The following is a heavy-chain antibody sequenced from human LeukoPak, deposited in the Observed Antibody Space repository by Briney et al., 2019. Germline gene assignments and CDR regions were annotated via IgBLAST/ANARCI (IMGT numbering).Heavy chain of an antibody. CDR3: ARVWKYYYDSSGYDT. Sequence: PSETLSLTCTVSGGSISSGSCYWGWIRQPAGKGLEWIGRIYTSGSTNYNPSLKSRVTISVDTSKNQFSLKLSSVTAADTAVYYCARVWKYYYDSSGYDTWGQGTLVTVSS. J-gene: IGHJ5*02. CDR1: GGSISSGSCY. V-gene: IGHV4-61*02. D-gene: IGHD3-22*01. CDR2: IYTSGST.